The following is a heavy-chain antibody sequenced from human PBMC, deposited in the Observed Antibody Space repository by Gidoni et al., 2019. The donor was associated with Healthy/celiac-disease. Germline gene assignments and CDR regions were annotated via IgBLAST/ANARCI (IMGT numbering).Heavy chain of an antibody. D-gene: IGHD3-9*01. Sequence: EVQLLESGGGLVQPGGSLRLSCAASGFPFSSYAMSWARQAPGKGLEWVSAISGSGGSTYYADSVKGRFTISRDNSKNTLYLQMNSLRAEDTAVYYCAKPFYDILTGYPNYWGQGTLVTVSS. CDR1: GFPFSSYA. CDR3: AKPFYDILTGYPNY. V-gene: IGHV3-23*01. CDR2: ISGSGGST. J-gene: IGHJ4*02.